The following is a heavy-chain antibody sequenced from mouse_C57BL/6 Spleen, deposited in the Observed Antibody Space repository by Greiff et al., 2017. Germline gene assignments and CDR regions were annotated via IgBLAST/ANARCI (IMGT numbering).Heavy chain of an antibody. CDR3: ARRKYYGSSHWYFDV. CDR1: GFTFSSYG. Sequence: EVHLVESGGDLVKPGGSLKLSCAASGFTFSSYGMSWVRQTPDKRLEWVATISSGGSYTYYPDSVKGRCTIARDNAKNTLYLQMSSLKSEDTAMYYCARRKYYGSSHWYFDVWGTGTTVTVSS. J-gene: IGHJ1*03. CDR2: ISSGGSYT. D-gene: IGHD1-1*01. V-gene: IGHV5-6*01.